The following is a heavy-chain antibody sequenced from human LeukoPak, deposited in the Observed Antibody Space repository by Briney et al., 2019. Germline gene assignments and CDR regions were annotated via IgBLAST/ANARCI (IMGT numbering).Heavy chain of an antibody. V-gene: IGHV3-23*01. J-gene: IGHJ4*02. D-gene: IGHD2-2*01. CDR3: TRDVVVPAAHQDY. Sequence: GGSLRLSCAASGFRFSSYAMSWVRQAPGKGLEWVSAISGSGGSTYYADSVKGRFTISRDNSKNTLYLQMNSLRAEDTAVYYCTRDVVVPAAHQDYWGQGTLVTVSS. CDR1: GFRFSSYA. CDR2: ISGSGGST.